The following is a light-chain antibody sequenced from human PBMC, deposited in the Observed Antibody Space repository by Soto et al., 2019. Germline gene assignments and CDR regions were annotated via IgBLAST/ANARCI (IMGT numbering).Light chain of an antibody. CDR2: GAS. Sequence: EIVMTQSPATLSVSPGERATLSCRVSQSISSNLAWYQQKPGQAPRLLIYGASTRATGIPARFSGSGSGTEFTLTITSLQSEDFAVYYCQQYNYWPPGDFGGGTKVEIK. CDR3: QQYNYWPPGD. J-gene: IGKJ4*01. V-gene: IGKV3-15*01. CDR1: QSISSN.